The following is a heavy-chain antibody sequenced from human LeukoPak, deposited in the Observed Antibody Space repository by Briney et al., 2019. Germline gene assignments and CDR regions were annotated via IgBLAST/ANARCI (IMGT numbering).Heavy chain of an antibody. Sequence: SETLSLTCSVSGASISGYYWSWIRQPPGKGLEWIGHIYDSGSTKYNPSLKSRVTISVDTSKNQFSLTLSSVTAAATAVYYCAAHTAGRGSGYWGQGILVAVSS. V-gene: IGHV4-59*08. CDR2: IYDSGST. D-gene: IGHD5-12*01. J-gene: IGHJ4*02. CDR1: GASISGYY. CDR3: AAHTAGRGSGY.